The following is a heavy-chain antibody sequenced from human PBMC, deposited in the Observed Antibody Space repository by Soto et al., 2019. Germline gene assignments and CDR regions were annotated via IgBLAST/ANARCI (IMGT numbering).Heavy chain of an antibody. CDR3: ASPHDYGAGSDAFDI. CDR1: GFTVSSNY. D-gene: IGHD4-17*01. V-gene: IGHV3-66*01. Sequence: GGSLRLSCAASGFTVSSNYMSWVRQAPGKGLEWVSVIYSGGSTYYADSVKGRFTISRDNSKNTLYLQMNSLRAEDTAVYYCASPHDYGAGSDAFDIWGQGTMVTVSS. CDR2: IYSGGST. J-gene: IGHJ3*02.